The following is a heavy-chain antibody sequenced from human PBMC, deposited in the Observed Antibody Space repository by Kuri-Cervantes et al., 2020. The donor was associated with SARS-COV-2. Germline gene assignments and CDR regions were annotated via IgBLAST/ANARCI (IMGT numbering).Heavy chain of an antibody. D-gene: IGHD6-13*01. J-gene: IGHJ4*02. CDR3: VRDHDYGSRNKFDF. CDR1: HEPLYSSSHF. CDR2: VFYSGTT. Sequence: SETLSLTCTVSHEPLYSSSHFWGWSRQSPGKGLEWIGSVFYSGTTYYNPSLQSRVTVSVELSKNQFSLSLQSVTAADTAVYYGVRDHDYGSRNKFDFWGPGALVTVSS. V-gene: IGHV4-39*02.